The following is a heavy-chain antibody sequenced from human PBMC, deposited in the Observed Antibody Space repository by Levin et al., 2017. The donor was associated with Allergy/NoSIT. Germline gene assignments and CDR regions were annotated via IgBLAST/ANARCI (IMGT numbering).Heavy chain of an antibody. CDR1: GYSFTGYW. J-gene: IGHJ2*01. D-gene: IGHD3-22*01. Sequence: GESLKISCQGSGYSFTGYWIGWVRQMPGKGLEWMAIIYPRDSTTRYSPSFQGQVTVSADTSLNTAYLQWRSLRASDTAIHYCARFSGYSSLYWYFDLWGRGTVVTVSS. V-gene: IGHV5-51*01. CDR2: IYPRDSTT. CDR3: ARFSGYSSLYWYFDL.